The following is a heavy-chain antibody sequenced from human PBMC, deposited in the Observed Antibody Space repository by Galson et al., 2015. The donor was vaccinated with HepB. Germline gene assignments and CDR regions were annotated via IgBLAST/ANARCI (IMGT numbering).Heavy chain of an antibody. Sequence: FTSSGISWVRQAPGQGLEWMGWISAYNGDTNYAQKLQGRVTMTTDTSTRTAYMELRSLRSDDTAVYYCARVYFDASGHYYHFFLDYWGQGTLVTVSS. V-gene: IGHV1-18*01. CDR2: ISAYNGDT. CDR1: FTSSG. CDR3: ARVYFDASGHYYHFFLDY. J-gene: IGHJ4*02. D-gene: IGHD3-22*01.